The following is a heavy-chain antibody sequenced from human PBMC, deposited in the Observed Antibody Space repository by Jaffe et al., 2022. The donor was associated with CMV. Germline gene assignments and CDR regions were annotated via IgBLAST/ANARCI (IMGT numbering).Heavy chain of an antibody. V-gene: IGHV3-66*01. D-gene: IGHD4-17*01. J-gene: IGHJ4*02. Sequence: EVQLVESGGGLVQPGGSLRLSCAASGFTVSSNYMSWVRQAPGKGLEWVSVIYSGGSTYYADSVKGRFTISRDNSKNTLYLQMNSLRAEDTAVYYCAREMRGTVSFDYWGQGTLVTVSS. CDR1: GFTVSSNY. CDR3: AREMRGTVSFDY. CDR2: IYSGGST.